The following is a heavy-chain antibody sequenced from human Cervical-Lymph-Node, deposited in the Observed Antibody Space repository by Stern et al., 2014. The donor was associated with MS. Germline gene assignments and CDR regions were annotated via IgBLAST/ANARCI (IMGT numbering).Heavy chain of an antibody. CDR1: GYTFTSYY. Sequence: QVQLVQSGAEVKKPGASVKVSCKASGYTFTSYYMHLVRQAPGQGLEWIGIINPSGSSTSYAQKFQGRVTMTKDTSTSTVYMELSSLRSEDTAVYYCALDGLHDWGQGTLVTVSS. CDR2: INPSGSST. V-gene: IGHV1-46*01. D-gene: IGHD1-1*01. CDR3: ALDGLHD. J-gene: IGHJ4*02.